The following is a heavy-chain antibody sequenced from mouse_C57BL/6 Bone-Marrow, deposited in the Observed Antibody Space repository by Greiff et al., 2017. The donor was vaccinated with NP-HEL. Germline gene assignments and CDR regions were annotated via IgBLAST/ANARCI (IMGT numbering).Heavy chain of an antibody. CDR1: GFSLSTFGMG. CDR2: IWWDDDK. D-gene: IGHD2-4*01. Sequence: QVTLKESGPGILQPSQTLSLTCSFSGFSLSTFGMGVGWIRQPSGKGLEWLAHIWWDDDKYYNPALKSRLTISKDTSKNQVFLKIANVDTADTATYYCARMEWEGYYDYDVDYWGQGTTLTVSS. V-gene: IGHV8-8*01. CDR3: ARMEWEGYYDYDVDY. J-gene: IGHJ2*01.